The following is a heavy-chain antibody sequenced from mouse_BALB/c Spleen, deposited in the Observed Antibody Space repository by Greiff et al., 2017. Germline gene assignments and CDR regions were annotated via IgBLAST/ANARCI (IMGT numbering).Heavy chain of an antibody. CDR1: GYSITSDYA. J-gene: IGHJ4*01. CDR3: AILRPPYAMDY. Sequence: EVQLQQSGPGLVKPSQSLSLTCTVTGYSITSDYAWNWIRQFPGNKLEWMGYISYSGSTSYNPSLKSRISITRDTSKNQFFLQLNSVTTEDTATYYCAILRPPYAMDYWGQGTSVTVSS. V-gene: IGHV3-2*02. D-gene: IGHD1-2*01. CDR2: ISYSGST.